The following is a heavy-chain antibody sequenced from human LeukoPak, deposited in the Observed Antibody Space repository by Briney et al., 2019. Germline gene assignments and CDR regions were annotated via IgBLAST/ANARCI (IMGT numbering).Heavy chain of an antibody. CDR2: IYHSGST. V-gene: IGHV4-30-2*01. J-gene: IGHJ6*02. CDR1: GGSISSGGYS. Sequence: PSQTLSLTCAVSGGSISSGGYSWSWIRQPPGKGLEWIGYIYHSGSTYYNPSLKSRVTISVDRSKNQFSLKLSSVTAADTAVYYCARDTPRGMDVWGQGTTVTVSS. CDR3: ARDTPRGMDV.